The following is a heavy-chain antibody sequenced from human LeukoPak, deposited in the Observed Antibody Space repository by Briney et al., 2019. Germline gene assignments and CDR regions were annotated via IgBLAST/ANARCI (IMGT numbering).Heavy chain of an antibody. CDR3: ARDYYYYDSSGYYYAVYYYMDV. CDR1: GGSFSGYY. CDR2: INHSGST. J-gene: IGHJ6*03. V-gene: IGHV4-34*01. Sequence: SETLSLTCAVYGGSFSGYYWSWIRQPPGKGLEWIGEINHSGSTNYNPSLKSRVTISVDTSKNQFSLKLSSVTAADTAVYYCARDYYYYDSSGYYYAVYYYMDVWGKGTTVTVSS. D-gene: IGHD3-22*01.